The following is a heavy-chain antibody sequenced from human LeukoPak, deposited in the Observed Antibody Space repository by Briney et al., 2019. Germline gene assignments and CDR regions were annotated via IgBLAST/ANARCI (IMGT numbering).Heavy chain of an antibody. CDR1: GYAFTRYY. V-gene: IGHV1-46*01. CDR2: INPSGGGT. D-gene: IGHD3-22*01. J-gene: IGHJ4*02. CDR3: ASASGYYAPPDY. Sequence: ASVKVSCKASGYAFTRYYIHWVRQAPGQGLEWMGIINPSGGGTSNAQKFQGRVTMTRDTSTSTVYMEVSSLTSEDTAVYYCASASGYYAPPDYWGQGTLVTVFS.